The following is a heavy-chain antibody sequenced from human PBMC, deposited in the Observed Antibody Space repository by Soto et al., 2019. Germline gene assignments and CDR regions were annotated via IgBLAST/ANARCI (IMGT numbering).Heavy chain of an antibody. V-gene: IGHV1-3*01. CDR2: INPGNGDT. Sequence: ASVKVSCKTSGYSFTKYGLHWVRQAPGQRLEWMGWINPGNGDTKYSQKFQGRVTITRDTSATTAYMELSSLRSEDSAVFYCARTDCSSTSCYNYYYYGMDVWGQGTTLTVSS. J-gene: IGHJ6*02. CDR1: GYSFTKYG. CDR3: ARTDCSSTSCYNYYYYGMDV. D-gene: IGHD2-2*01.